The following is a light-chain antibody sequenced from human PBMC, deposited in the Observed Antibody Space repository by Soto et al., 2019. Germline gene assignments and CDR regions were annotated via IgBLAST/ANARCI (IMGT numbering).Light chain of an antibody. V-gene: IGLV1-40*01. J-gene: IGLJ2*01. CDR3: QSYDISLGGVI. CDR2: DNT. CDR1: SSNIGANYD. Sequence: QSVLTQPPSVSGAPGQTVTISCTGNSSNIGANYDVHWYQQLLGTAPKLLIYDNTNRPSGVPDRFSASKSGTSASLAITGLQTEDEADYHCQSYDISLGGVIFGGGTKLTVL.